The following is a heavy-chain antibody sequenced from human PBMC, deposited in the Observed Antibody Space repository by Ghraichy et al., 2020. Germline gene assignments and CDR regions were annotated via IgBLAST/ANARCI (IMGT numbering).Heavy chain of an antibody. V-gene: IGHV3-74*01. J-gene: IGHJ5*01. D-gene: IGHD3-22*01. CDR1: GFTFGNYW. Sequence: GESLNISCAASGFTFGNYWMHWVRQAPGKGLVWVSRIDFDGSNTTYADSVKGRFIISRDNAKNTLYLQMNSLRVEDTAVYYCTRRNRFSSDRGSYYYYFDSWGQGTLVTVSS. CDR3: TRRNRFSSDRGSYYYYFDS. CDR2: IDFDGSNT.